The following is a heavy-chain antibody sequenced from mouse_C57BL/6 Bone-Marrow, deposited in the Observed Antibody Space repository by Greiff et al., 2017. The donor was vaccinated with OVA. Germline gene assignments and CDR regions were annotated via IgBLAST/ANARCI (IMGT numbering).Heavy chain of an antibody. J-gene: IGHJ2*01. CDR1: GYTFTDYY. Sequence: VQLQQSGPELVKPGASVKISCKASGYTFTDYYINWVHQRPGQGLEWIGWIYPGNGNTKYNEKLKGKATLTVDTSSSTASMQLSSLTSEDSAVYFCARGDWDYFDYWGQGTTLTVSS. V-gene: IGHV1-84*01. CDR3: ARGDWDYFDY. CDR2: IYPGNGNT. D-gene: IGHD4-1*01.